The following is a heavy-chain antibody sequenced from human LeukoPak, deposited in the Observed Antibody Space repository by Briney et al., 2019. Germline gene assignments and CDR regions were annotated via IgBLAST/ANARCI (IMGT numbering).Heavy chain of an antibody. D-gene: IGHD6-19*01. CDR3: ARPGYSSGWYYYFDY. Sequence: PGGSLRLSCAASGFTVRSNYMSWVRQAPGKGLEWVSVIYSGGSTYYADSVKGRVTTSRENAKNTLYLQMNSLRAEDTAVYYCARPGYSSGWYYYFDYWGQGTLVTVSS. V-gene: IGHV3-53*01. CDR1: GFTVRSNY. J-gene: IGHJ4*02. CDR2: IYSGGST.